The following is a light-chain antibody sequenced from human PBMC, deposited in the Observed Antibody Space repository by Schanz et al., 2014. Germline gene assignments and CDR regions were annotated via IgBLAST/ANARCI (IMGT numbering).Light chain of an antibody. V-gene: IGKV3-11*01. Sequence: EIVLTQSPATLSLSPGERATLSCRASQSVSSYLAWYQQKPGQAPRFLIYDASNRDTGIPARFSGSGSGTDFTLTISSRQAEDAAAYYCQQYNNYPRTYGQGTKVEIK. J-gene: IGKJ1*01. CDR3: QQYNNYPRT. CDR1: QSVSSY. CDR2: DAS.